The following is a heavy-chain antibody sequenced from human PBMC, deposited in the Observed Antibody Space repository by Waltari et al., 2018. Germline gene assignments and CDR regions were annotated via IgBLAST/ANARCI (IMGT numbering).Heavy chain of an antibody. V-gene: IGHV4-59*01. CDR3: ARFDRYFGGGHFDY. CDR2: IYYSGST. J-gene: IGHJ4*02. D-gene: IGHD2-15*01. Sequence: QVQLQALGPGLVKPSATLYLTCTVSGGTISSYPWRWIRQPPGKGLEWIGYIYYSGSTNYNPSLKSRVTISVDTSKNQFSLKLSSVTAADTAVYYCARFDRYFGGGHFDYWGQGTLVTVSS. CDR1: GGTISSYP.